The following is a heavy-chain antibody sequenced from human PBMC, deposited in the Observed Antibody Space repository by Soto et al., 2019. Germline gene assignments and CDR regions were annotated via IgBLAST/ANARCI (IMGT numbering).Heavy chain of an antibody. Sequence: QVQLQQWGAGLLKPSETLSLTCAVYGGSFSGYYWSWIRQPPGKGLEWIGEINHSGSTNYNPSLKSRFNIVVVXSKNQFSLKLSSATAADTAVYYCARGMSKIYYFDYWGQGTLVTVSS. V-gene: IGHV4-34*01. J-gene: IGHJ4*02. CDR1: GGSFSGYY. CDR2: INHSGST. CDR3: ARGMSKIYYFDY.